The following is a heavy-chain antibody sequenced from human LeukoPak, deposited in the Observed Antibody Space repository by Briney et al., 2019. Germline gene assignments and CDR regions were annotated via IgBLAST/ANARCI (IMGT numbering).Heavy chain of an antibody. V-gene: IGHV1-8*01. J-gene: IGHJ5*02. D-gene: IGHD2-2*01. CDR1: VYTFTSYD. CDR3: ARGYCSSTSCQLDP. Sequence: ASVKVSCKASVYTFTSYDINWVRQATGQGLEWMGWMNTNSGNTGYAQKFQGRVTMTRNTSISTAHMELSSLRSEDTAVYYCARGYCSSTSCQLDPWGQGTLVTVSS. CDR2: MNTNSGNT.